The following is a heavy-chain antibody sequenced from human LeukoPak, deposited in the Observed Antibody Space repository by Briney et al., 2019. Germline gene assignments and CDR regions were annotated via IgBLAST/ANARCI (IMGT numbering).Heavy chain of an antibody. D-gene: IGHD1-26*01. CDR3: ARDSGSYEATWFDP. J-gene: IGHJ5*02. CDR1: GFTFSSYG. Sequence: GRSLRLSCAASGFTFSSYGMHWVRQAPGKGLEWVAVIWYDGSNKYYADSVKGRFTISRDNSKNTLYLQMNSLRAEDTAVYYCARDSGSYEATWFDPWGQGTLVTVSS. CDR2: IWYDGSNK. V-gene: IGHV3-33*01.